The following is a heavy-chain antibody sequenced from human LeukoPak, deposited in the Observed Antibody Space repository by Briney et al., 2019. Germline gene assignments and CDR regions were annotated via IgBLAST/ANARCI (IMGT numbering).Heavy chain of an antibody. Sequence: QSGGSLRLSCAASGFTFSSYAMHWVRQAPGKWLEWVAVISYDGSNKYYADSVKGRFTISRDNSKNTLYLQMNSLRAEDTAVYYCARALGGNGFVYFDYWGQGTLVTVSS. D-gene: IGHD2-15*01. J-gene: IGHJ4*02. CDR1: GFTFSSYA. CDR3: ARALGGNGFVYFDY. V-gene: IGHV3-30-3*01. CDR2: ISYDGSNK.